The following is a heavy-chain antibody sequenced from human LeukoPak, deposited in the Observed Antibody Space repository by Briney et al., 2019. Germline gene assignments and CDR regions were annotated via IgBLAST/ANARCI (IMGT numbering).Heavy chain of an antibody. J-gene: IGHJ4*02. V-gene: IGHV4-4*07. Sequence: PSDTLSLTCTLCGRSISRYYWSCLRQPTGKGLEWIGRSYTSGSTNYLPSLKGRVAMTVATSKNQFSLKLRSVSAADTAVYYCARSGGSGFQLDNWGQGTLVTVSP. CDR3: ARSGGSGFQLDN. CDR2: SYTSGST. D-gene: IGHD3-16*01. CDR1: GRSISRYY.